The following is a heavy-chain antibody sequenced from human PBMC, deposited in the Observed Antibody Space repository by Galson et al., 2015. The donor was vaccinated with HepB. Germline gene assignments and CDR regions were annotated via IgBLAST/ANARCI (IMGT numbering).Heavy chain of an antibody. CDR3: ARRGHYGAFDI. J-gene: IGHJ3*02. CDR1: GGSISSGDYY. CDR2: IYHSGST. V-gene: IGHV4-30-4*08. D-gene: IGHD4-17*01. Sequence: TLSLTCTVSGGSISSGDYYWSWIRQHPGKGLEWIGYIYHSGSTYYNPSLKSRVNMSIDTSKNQFSLQLNSVTPEDTAVYYCARRGHYGAFDIWGQGTMVTVSS.